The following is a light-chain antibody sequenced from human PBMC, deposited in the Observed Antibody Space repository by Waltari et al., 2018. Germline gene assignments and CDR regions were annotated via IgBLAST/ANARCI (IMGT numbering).Light chain of an antibody. V-gene: IGKV3-15*01. CDR1: QSVSSN. Sequence: EIVMTQSPATLSVFQGERATLSCRASQSVSSNLAWYQQKPGQAPRLLIYGASTRATGIPARFSGSGSGTEFTLTISSLQSEDSAVYYCQQYNNWPPLTFGGGTKVEIK. CDR3: QQYNNWPPLT. J-gene: IGKJ4*01. CDR2: GAS.